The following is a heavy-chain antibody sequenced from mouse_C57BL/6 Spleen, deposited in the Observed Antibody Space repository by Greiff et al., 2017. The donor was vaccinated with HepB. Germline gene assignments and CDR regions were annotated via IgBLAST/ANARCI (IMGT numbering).Heavy chain of an antibody. Sequence: EVQRVESGAELVRPGASVKLSCTASGFNIKDDYMHWVKQRPEQGLEWIGWIDPENGDTEYASKFQGKATITADTSSNTAYLQLSSLTSEDTAVYYCTPPYPSAMDYWGQGTSVTVSS. J-gene: IGHJ4*01. CDR3: TPPYPSAMDY. CDR2: IDPENGDT. CDR1: GFNIKDDY. V-gene: IGHV14-4*01. D-gene: IGHD2-10*01.